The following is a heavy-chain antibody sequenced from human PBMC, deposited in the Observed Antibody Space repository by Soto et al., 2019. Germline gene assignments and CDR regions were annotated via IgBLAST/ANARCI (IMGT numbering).Heavy chain of an antibody. J-gene: IGHJ3*02. CDR3: ARNDDSGGYAAGDDAFDI. D-gene: IGHD3-22*01. V-gene: IGHV4-30-4*01. Sequence: QVQLQESGPGLVKPSQTLSLTCTVSGGSISSGDYYWSWIRPPPGKGLEWIGCIYYSGSTYYNPSSKGRVPISVRTTKTPFSLKLSSVTAADTAVYYCARNDDSGGYAAGDDAFDIWGQGTMVTVSS. CDR2: IYYSGST. CDR1: GGSISSGDYY.